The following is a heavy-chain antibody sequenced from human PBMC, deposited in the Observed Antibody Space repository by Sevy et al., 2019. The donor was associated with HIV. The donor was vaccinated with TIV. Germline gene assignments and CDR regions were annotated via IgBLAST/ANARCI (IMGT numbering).Heavy chain of an antibody. CDR2: ISSGSSYI. Sequence: GGSLRLSCAASGFTFSTYTMNWVRQAPGKGLEWVSSISSGSSYIYYADSVKGRFTISRDNAKNSLYLQMNSLRAEDTAIYYWSRDGGCTSTSCLLYFDYWGQGTPVTVSS. D-gene: IGHD2-2*01. CDR1: GFTFSTYT. J-gene: IGHJ4*02. V-gene: IGHV3-21*01. CDR3: SRDGGCTSTSCLLYFDY.